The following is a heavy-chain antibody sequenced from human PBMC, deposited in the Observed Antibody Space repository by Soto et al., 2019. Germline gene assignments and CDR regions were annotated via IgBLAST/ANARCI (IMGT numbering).Heavy chain of an antibody. J-gene: IGHJ4*02. CDR3: AKDPGYDILTGYSYFDY. Sequence: ESGGGLVQPGRSLRLSCAASGFTFDDYAMHWVRQAPGKGLEWVSGISWNSGSIGYADSVKGRFTISRDNAKNSLYLQMNSLRAEDTALYYCAKDPGYDILTGYSYFDYWGQGTLVTVSS. D-gene: IGHD3-9*01. CDR2: ISWNSGSI. CDR1: GFTFDDYA. V-gene: IGHV3-9*01.